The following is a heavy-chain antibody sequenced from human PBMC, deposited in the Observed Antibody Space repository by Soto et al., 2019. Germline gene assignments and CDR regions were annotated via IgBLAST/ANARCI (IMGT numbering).Heavy chain of an antibody. D-gene: IGHD3-9*01. CDR2: IWTSGTT. CDR1: GGSINSYY. Sequence: LSLTCTASGGSINSYYWTWIRQPAGKGLEWIGRIWTSGTTSYNPSLQSRVDMSVDTSRNQFSLRLISVTAADTAIYYCARGHYDVLTGYQGYNWFDPWGQGILVTVSS. V-gene: IGHV4-4*07. J-gene: IGHJ5*02. CDR3: ARGHYDVLTGYQGYNWFDP.